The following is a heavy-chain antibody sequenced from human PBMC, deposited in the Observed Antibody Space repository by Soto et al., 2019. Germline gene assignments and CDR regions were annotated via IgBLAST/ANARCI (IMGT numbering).Heavy chain of an antibody. CDR1: GGSVSSGSYY. CDR3: ARRYGYYFDY. V-gene: IGHV4-61*01. D-gene: IGHD4-17*01. Sequence: PSETLSLTCTVSGGSVSSGSYYWSWIRQPPGKGLEWIGYISFNGSTNYNPSLKSRITISADTSKNQFSLKLSSVTAADTAVYYCARRYGYYFDYWGQGTLVTVSS. CDR2: ISFNGST. J-gene: IGHJ4*02.